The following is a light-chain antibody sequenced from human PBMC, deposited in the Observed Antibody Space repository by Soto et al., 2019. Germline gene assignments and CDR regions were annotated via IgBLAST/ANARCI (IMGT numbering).Light chain of an antibody. CDR1: QGINIY. Sequence: DIQMTQSPSSLSASVGDRVTITCRASQGINIYLAWYQQKPGKVPKLLIYGASTLLPGVPARFRGSGSGTDFTLTISRLPPEDVATYYCHNDKSAPPLTFGGGTKVEIK. V-gene: IGKV1-27*01. J-gene: IGKJ4*01. CDR3: HNDKSAPPLT. CDR2: GAS.